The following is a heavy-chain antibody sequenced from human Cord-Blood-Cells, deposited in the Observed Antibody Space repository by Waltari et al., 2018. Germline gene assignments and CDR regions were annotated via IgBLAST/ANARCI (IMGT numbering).Heavy chain of an antibody. J-gene: IGHJ3*02. CDR1: GGTFSSYA. V-gene: IGHV1-69*10. Sequence: QVQLVQSGAEVKKPGSSVKVSCKASGGTFSSYAISWVRQAPGQGLEWMGGSVPILGIANDAQKVEGRGTITADKTTSTAYMELSSLRAEDTAVYYCAAYYGSGSYWACDIWGQGTMVTVSS. D-gene: IGHD3-10*01. CDR2: SVPILGIA. CDR3: AAYYGSGSYWACDI.